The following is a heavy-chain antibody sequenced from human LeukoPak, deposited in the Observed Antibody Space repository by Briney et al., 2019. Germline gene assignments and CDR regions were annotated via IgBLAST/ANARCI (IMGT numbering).Heavy chain of an antibody. CDR1: GFTFDDYA. D-gene: IGHD6-13*01. J-gene: IGHJ4*02. CDR3: AKDTRSSSWYYFDY. CDR2: ISWNSGSI. V-gene: IGHV3-9*01. Sequence: GGSLRLSCAASGFTFDDYAMHWVRQAPGKGLEWVSGISWNSGSIGYADSVKGRFTISRDNAKNSLYLQMNSLGAEDTALYYCAKDTRSSSWYYFDYWGQGTLVTVSS.